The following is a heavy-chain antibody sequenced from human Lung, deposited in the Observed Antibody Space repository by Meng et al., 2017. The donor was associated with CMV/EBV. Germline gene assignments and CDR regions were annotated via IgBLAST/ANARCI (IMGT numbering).Heavy chain of an antibody. CDR1: GFILSDHY. V-gene: IGHV3-72*01. J-gene: IGHJ3*02. CDR2: AANKANRYTT. Sequence: GGSXRLXXAGSGFILSDHYIDWVRQAPGKGLEWIGRAANKANRYTTEYAASVKGSFTFSRYDSENSLYLQMNSLKSEDTAVYYCTRGHSGIDIYAFDIWGQGTXVTVSS. D-gene: IGHD1-26*01. CDR3: TRGHSGIDIYAFDI.